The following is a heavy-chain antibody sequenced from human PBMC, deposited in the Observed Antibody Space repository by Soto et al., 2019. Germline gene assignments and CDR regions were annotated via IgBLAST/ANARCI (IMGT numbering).Heavy chain of an antibody. CDR3: ARHFSVDYFDY. Sequence: SETLSLTCTVSGGSISSGDYYWSWIRQPPGKGLEWIGRIYYSWTTYYNPSLKSRVTISVDTSKNQFSVKLSSVTAADTAVYYCARHFSVDYFDYWGQGALVTVSS. CDR1: GGSISSGDYY. CDR2: IYYSWTT. V-gene: IGHV4-39*01. J-gene: IGHJ4*02.